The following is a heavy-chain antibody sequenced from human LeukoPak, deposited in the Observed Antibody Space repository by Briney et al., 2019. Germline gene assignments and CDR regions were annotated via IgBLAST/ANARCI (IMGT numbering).Heavy chain of an antibody. CDR2: INHSGST. CDR3: ARVHGGYPFDY. J-gene: IGHJ4*02. CDR1: GGSFSGYY. D-gene: IGHD2-15*01. Sequence: SETLSLTCAVYGGSFSGYYWSWIRQPPGTGLEWIGEINHSGSTNYNPSLKSRVTISVDTSKNQFSLKLSSVTAADTAVYYCARVHGGYPFDYWGQGTLVTVSS. V-gene: IGHV4-34*01.